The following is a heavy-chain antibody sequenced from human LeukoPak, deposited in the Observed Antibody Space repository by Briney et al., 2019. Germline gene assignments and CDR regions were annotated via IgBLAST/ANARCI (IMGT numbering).Heavy chain of an antibody. CDR3: ARMAYSGSYYFDY. Sequence: SETLSLTCAVSGYSISSGYYWGWIRQPPGKGLEWIGSIYHSGSTYYNPSLKSRVTISVDTSKNQFSLKLSSVTAADTAVHYCARMAYSGSYYFDYWGQGTLVTVSS. CDR1: GYSISSGYY. CDR2: IYHSGST. D-gene: IGHD1-26*01. V-gene: IGHV4-38-2*01. J-gene: IGHJ4*02.